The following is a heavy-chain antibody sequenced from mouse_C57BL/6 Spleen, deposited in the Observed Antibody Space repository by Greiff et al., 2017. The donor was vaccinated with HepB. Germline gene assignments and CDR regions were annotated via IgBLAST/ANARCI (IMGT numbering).Heavy chain of an antibody. CDR2: ISNLAYSI. CDR3: ARQWLPSYWYFDV. J-gene: IGHJ1*03. V-gene: IGHV5-15*01. Sequence: EVKLVESGGGLVQPGGSLKLSCAASGFTFSDYGMAWVRQAPRKGPEWVAFISNLAYSIYYADTVTGRFTISRENAKNTLYLEMSSLRSEDTAMYYCARQWLPSYWYFDVWGTGTTVTVSS. D-gene: IGHD2-2*01. CDR1: GFTFSDYG.